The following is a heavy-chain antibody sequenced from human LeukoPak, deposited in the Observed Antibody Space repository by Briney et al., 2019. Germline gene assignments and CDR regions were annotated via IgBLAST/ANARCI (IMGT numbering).Heavy chain of an antibody. Sequence: ASVKVSCKVSGYTLTELSMHWVRQAPGKGLEWMGGFDPEDGETVYAQKFQGRVTMTEDTSTDTAYMELSSLRSEDTAVYYCATGSSATGGMDVWGQGTTVTVSS. J-gene: IGHJ6*02. CDR3: ATGSSATGGMDV. CDR2: FDPEDGET. CDR1: GYTLTELS. V-gene: IGHV1-24*01. D-gene: IGHD3-9*01.